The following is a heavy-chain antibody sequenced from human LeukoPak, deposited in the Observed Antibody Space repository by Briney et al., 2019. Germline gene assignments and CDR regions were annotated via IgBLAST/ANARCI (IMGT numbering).Heavy chain of an antibody. J-gene: IGHJ6*03. CDR2: HSGSGVLT. D-gene: IGHD2-15*01. Sequence: GDSLTHSCSASGFNVSTYPMNWVRLAPGKGPEWVSSHSGSGVLTNYADSEKGRFTISRDTSKNTLYLQINSLTFGDTAIYFCAKSSELRSLGWFQGSHMDVWGKGTTVTVSS. CDR1: GFNVSTYP. CDR3: AKSSELRSLGWFQGSHMDV. V-gene: IGHV3-23*01.